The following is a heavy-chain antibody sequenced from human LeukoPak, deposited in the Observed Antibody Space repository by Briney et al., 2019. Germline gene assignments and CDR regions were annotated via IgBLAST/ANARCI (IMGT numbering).Heavy chain of an antibody. D-gene: IGHD1-14*01. CDR3: ARGAGSHTSVEPYDY. V-gene: IGHV7-4-1*02. CDR2: INTNTGNP. Sequence: ASVKVSCKASGGTFTSYAMNWVRQAPGQGLEWMGWINTNTGNPTYAQGFTGRFVFSLDTSVSTAYLQISSLKAEDTAVYYCARGAGSHTSVEPYDYWGQGTLVTVSS. J-gene: IGHJ4*02. CDR1: GGTFTSYA.